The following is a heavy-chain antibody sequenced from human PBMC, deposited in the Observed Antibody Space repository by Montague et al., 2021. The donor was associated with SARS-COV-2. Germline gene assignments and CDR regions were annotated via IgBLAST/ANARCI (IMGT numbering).Heavy chain of an antibody. D-gene: IGHD3-10*01. CDR2: MYYSGST. J-gene: IGHJ6*02. Sequence: SETLSLTCTISGSSISSSNYYWGWIRQPPGKGLEWIGNMYYSGSTYYNPSLKSRVTISIDTSKNQFSLKLSSVTAADTAVYYCARDDIVLQGVTKGMDVWGQGTTATVSS. V-gene: IGHV4-39*07. CDR1: GSSISSSNYY. CDR3: ARDDIVLQGVTKGMDV.